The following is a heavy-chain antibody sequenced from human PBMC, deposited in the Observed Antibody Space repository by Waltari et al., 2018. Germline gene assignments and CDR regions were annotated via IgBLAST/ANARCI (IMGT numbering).Heavy chain of an antibody. D-gene: IGHD1-26*01. J-gene: IGHJ4*02. CDR1: GGSISSYY. CDR2: IYYSGST. V-gene: IGHV4-59*08. Sequence: QVQLQESGPGLVKPSETLSLTCTVSGGSISSYYWSWIRQPPGKGLEWIGYIYYSGSTNYNPSLKSRVTISVDTSKNQFSLKLSSVTAADTAVYYCASGGRWELPDYWGQGTLVTVSS. CDR3: ASGGRWELPDY.